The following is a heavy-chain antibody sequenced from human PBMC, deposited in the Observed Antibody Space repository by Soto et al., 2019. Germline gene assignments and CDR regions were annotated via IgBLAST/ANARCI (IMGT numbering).Heavy chain of an antibody. V-gene: IGHV1-69*06. CDR2: IIPIFGTA. Sequence: SVKVSCKASGGTFSSYAISWVRQAPGQGLEWMGGIIPIFGTANYAQKFQGRVTITADKSTSTAYMELSSLRSEDTAVYYCARRKGRDGYRTSFDYWGQGTLVIVSS. D-gene: IGHD5-12*01. CDR3: ARRKGRDGYRTSFDY. CDR1: GGTFSSYA. J-gene: IGHJ4*02.